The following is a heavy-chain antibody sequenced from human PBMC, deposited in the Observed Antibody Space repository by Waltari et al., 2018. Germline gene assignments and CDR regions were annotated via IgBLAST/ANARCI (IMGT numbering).Heavy chain of an antibody. J-gene: IGHJ3*02. V-gene: IGHV4-59*11. CDR3: ARVREADDSSWIYAFDI. Sequence: QVQLKESGPGLVKPSETLSLTCSVSGDSMSSHYWTWIRQPPGKGLEWIGYIYYSGYTNYNPSLKSRVTILVDTSKTQFSLRVTSVTAADTAVYYCARVREADDSSWIYAFDIWGQGTVVTVFS. D-gene: IGHD6-13*01. CDR1: GDSMSSHY. CDR2: IYYSGYT.